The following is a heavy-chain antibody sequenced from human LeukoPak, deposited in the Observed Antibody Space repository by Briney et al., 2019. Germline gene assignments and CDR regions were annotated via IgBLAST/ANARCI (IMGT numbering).Heavy chain of an antibody. CDR2: ISGSGGRT. J-gene: IGHJ4*02. Sequence: GGSLRLSCAASGFTFISYAMTWVRQAPGKGLEWVSGISGSGGRTFCADSVKGRFTISRDNSKNTLYLQMNSLRAEDTALYYCAKDIDIAVAGTIDYWGQGTLVTVSS. CDR3: AKDIDIAVAGTIDY. CDR1: GFTFISYA. D-gene: IGHD6-19*01. V-gene: IGHV3-23*01.